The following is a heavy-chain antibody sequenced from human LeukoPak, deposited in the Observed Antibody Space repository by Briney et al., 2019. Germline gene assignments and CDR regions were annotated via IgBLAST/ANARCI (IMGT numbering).Heavy chain of an antibody. CDR2: ITSNGVGT. V-gene: IGHV3-64*02. Sequence: GGSLRLSCAASGFAFSAYSMQWVRQAPGKGLECVSAITSNGVGTYYADSVKGRFTISRDNSKNTVYLQMGSLRPEDMGVYYCARGGQGTSCFDCWGQGTLVTVSS. J-gene: IGHJ4*02. CDR1: GFAFSAYS. D-gene: IGHD2-2*01. CDR3: ARGGQGTSCFDC.